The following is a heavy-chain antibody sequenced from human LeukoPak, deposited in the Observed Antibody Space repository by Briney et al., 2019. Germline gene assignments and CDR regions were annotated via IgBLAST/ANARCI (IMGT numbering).Heavy chain of an antibody. D-gene: IGHD3-22*01. CDR1: GGSISSYY. CDR3: ARLLDYYDSSGHAFDI. V-gene: IGHV4-59*08. Sequence: SQTLSLTCTVSGGSISSYYWSWIRQPPGKGLEWIAYISDIGSINYNPSLKSRVTISVDTSKNQFSLKLSSVTAADTAVYYCARLLDYYDSSGHAFDIWGQGTMVTVSS. J-gene: IGHJ3*02. CDR2: ISDIGSI.